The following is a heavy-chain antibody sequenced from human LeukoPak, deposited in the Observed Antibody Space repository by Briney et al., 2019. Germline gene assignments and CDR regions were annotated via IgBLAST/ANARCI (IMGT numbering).Heavy chain of an antibody. CDR1: GFTFSSYA. D-gene: IGHD3-22*01. J-gene: IGHJ4*02. Sequence: GSLRLSCAASGFTFSSYAMSWVRQAPGKGLDWVSIISNGGDSTLYADSVKGRFTISRDNSKNTLYLQMNSLRAEDTAVYYCATYYYDSSGYRFDYWGQGTLVTVSS. CDR3: ATYYYDSSGYRFDY. CDR2: ISNGGDST. V-gene: IGHV3-23*01.